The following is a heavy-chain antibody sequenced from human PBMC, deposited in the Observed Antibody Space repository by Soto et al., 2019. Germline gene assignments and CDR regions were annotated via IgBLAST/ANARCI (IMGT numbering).Heavy chain of an antibody. CDR2: IDNAGSSA. V-gene: IGHV3-74*01. D-gene: IGHD1-26*01. CDR1: GFTFSIYW. Sequence: EVQLVESGGGLVKPGGSLRLSCAASGFTFSIYWMHWVRQAPGKGPVWVSRIDNAGSSARYADSVKGRFTISRDNAKNTVYLQMNSLRAEDTAVYYCTRVGGSVSGMDVWGQGTTVTVSS. CDR3: TRVGGSVSGMDV. J-gene: IGHJ6*02.